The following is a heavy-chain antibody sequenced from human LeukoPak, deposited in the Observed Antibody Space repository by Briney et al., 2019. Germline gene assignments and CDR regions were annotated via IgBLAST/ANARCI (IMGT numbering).Heavy chain of an antibody. J-gene: IGHJ6*03. CDR2: IIPIFGTA. Sequence: GASVKVSCKASGGTFSSYAISWVRQAPGQGLEWMGGIIPIFGTANYAQKFQGRVTITTDESTSAAYMELSSLRSEDTAVYYCARDAGDFWSGKHPAIYYMDVWGKGTTVTVSS. CDR1: GGTFSSYA. D-gene: IGHD3-3*01. CDR3: ARDAGDFWSGKHPAIYYMDV. V-gene: IGHV1-69*05.